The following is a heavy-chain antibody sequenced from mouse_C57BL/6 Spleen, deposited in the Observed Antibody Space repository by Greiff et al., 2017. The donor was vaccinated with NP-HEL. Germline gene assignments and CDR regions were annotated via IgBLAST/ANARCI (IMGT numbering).Heavy chain of an antibody. J-gene: IGHJ4*01. Sequence: EVQLQQSGPELVKPGASVKISCKASGYTFTDYYMNWVKQSHGKSLEWIGDINPNNGGTSYNQKFKGKATLTVDKSSSTAYMELRSLTSEDSAVYYCARGSSLYAMDYWGQGTSVTVSS. V-gene: IGHV1-26*01. D-gene: IGHD1-1*01. CDR2: INPNNGGT. CDR3: ARGSSLYAMDY. CDR1: GYTFTDYY.